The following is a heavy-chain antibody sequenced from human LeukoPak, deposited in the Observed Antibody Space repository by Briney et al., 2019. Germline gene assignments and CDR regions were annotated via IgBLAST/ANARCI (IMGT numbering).Heavy chain of an antibody. D-gene: IGHD6-13*01. CDR3: ARGVAAAGHSNYYGMDV. CDR2: IYYSGST. CDR1: GGSISSYY. V-gene: IGHV4-59*12. J-gene: IGHJ6*02. Sequence: RPSETLSLTCTVSGGSISSYYWSWIRQPPGKGLEWIGYIYYSGSTNYNPSLKSRVTMSVDTSKNQFSLKLSSVTAADTAVYYCARGVAAAGHSNYYGMDVWGQGTTVTVSS.